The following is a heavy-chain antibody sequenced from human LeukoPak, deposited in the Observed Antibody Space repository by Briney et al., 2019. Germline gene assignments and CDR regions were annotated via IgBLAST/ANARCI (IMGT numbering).Heavy chain of an antibody. CDR2: IYYSGST. D-gene: IGHD6-19*01. CDR3: ARHRYSSAWSVVDY. V-gene: IGHV4-59*08. Sequence: PSETLSLTCTVSGGSISTYYWSWIRQPPGKGLEWIGNIYYSGSTNYNPSLKSRVTISVDTSKNQFSLKLTAVTAADTAVYYCARHRYSSAWSVVDYWGRGTLVTVSS. CDR1: GGSISTYY. J-gene: IGHJ4*02.